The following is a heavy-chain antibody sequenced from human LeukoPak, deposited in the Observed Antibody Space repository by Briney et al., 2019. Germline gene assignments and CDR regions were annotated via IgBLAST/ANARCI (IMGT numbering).Heavy chain of an antibody. V-gene: IGHV4-59*01. J-gene: IGHJ4*02. CDR2: IYYSGST. CDR1: GGSISSYY. CDR3: ARGGPYYYDSSGYQPFDY. D-gene: IGHD3-22*01. Sequence: SETLSLTCTVSGGSISSYYWSWIRQPPGKGLEWIGYIYYSGSTNYNPSLKSRVTISVDTSKNQFSLKLSSVTAADTAVYYCARGGPYYYDSSGYQPFDYWGQGTLVTVSS.